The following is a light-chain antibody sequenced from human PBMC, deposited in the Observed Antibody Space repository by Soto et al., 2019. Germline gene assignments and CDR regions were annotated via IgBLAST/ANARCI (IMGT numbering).Light chain of an antibody. Sequence: QSVLTQPASVSGSPGQSITISCTGTSSDVGSYNLVSWYQQHPGKAPKLMIYEGSERPSGVSNRFSGSKSGTTASLTISGLQAEDEADYYCCSYAGSSTVVFGGGTKVTVL. J-gene: IGLJ2*01. V-gene: IGLV2-23*01. CDR3: CSYAGSSTVV. CDR1: SSDVGSYNL. CDR2: EGS.